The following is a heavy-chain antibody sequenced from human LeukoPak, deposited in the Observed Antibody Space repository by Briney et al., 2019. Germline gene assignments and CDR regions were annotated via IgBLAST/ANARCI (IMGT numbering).Heavy chain of an antibody. D-gene: IGHD3-3*01. CDR3: ARVVKDYDFWSGYYSDY. CDR1: GFTFSSYA. CDR2: ISGSGGST. Sequence: GGSLRLSCAASGFTFSSYAMSWVRQAPGKGLEWVSAISGSGGSTYYADSVKGRFTISRDNAKNSLYLQMNSLRAEDTAVYYCARVVKDYDFWSGYYSDYWGQGTLVTVSS. V-gene: IGHV3-23*01. J-gene: IGHJ4*02.